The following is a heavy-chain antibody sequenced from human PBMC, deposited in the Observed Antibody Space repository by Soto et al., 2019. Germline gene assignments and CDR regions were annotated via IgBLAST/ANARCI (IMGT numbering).Heavy chain of an antibody. CDR1: GFTFSMYW. CDR2: ISDDGTTT. V-gene: IGHV3-74*01. CDR3: RGPRADSSGTGAH. D-gene: IGHD1-26*01. J-gene: IGHJ4*02. Sequence: PGGSLRLSCVVSGFTFSMYWMHWVRQVPGQSPFWVSRISDDGTTTNYADSVRGRFTISRDNSKNTLYLQMNNLKPDDTAIYCTRGPRADSSGTGAHWGQGTLVTVSS.